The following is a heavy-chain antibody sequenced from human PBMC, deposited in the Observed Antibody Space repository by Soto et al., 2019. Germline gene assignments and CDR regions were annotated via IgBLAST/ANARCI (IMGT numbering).Heavy chain of an antibody. D-gene: IGHD3-3*01. V-gene: IGHV1-69*13. J-gene: IGHJ6*02. CDR2: IIPIFGTA. CDR1: GGTFSSYS. Sequence: SVKVSCKASGGTFSSYSISWVRQAPGQGLECMGGIIPIFGTANYAQKFQGRVTITADESTSTAYMELSSLRSEDTAVYYCARSQGDFWSGYYLVGYYGMDVWGQGTTVTVSS. CDR3: ARSQGDFWSGYYLVGYYGMDV.